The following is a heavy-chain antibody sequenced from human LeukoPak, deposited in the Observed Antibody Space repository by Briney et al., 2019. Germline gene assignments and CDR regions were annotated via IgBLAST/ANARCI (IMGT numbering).Heavy chain of an antibody. V-gene: IGHV3-7*05. CDR3: ATDRGFGWYGQFHH. D-gene: IGHD6-19*01. CDR1: GFTSSSSW. CDR2: IKQDGSEK. J-gene: IGHJ1*01. Sequence: SGGSLRLSCAASGFTSSSSWMSWGRQAPGKGLGWVADIKQDGSEKYYVDSVRGRFSISRDNANNSLYLQMNSRRAEDTAVFYCATDRGFGWYGQFHHWGQGTLVTVSS.